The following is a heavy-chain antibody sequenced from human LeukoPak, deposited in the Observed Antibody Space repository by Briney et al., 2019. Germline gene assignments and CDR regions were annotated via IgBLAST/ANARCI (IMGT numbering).Heavy chain of an antibody. CDR3: AKGYCSSTSCHTFDY. Sequence: GGSLRLSCAASGFTFDDYAMHWIRQAPGKGLEWVSGISWNSGSIGYADSVKGRFTISRDNAKNSLYLQMNSLRAEDMALYYCAKGYCSSTSCHTFDYWGQGTLVTVSS. D-gene: IGHD2-2*01. CDR2: ISWNSGSI. V-gene: IGHV3-9*03. J-gene: IGHJ4*02. CDR1: GFTFDDYA.